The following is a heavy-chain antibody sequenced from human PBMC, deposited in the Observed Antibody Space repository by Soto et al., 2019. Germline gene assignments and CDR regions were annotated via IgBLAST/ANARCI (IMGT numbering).Heavy chain of an antibody. CDR3: AKEISPKAGKWYFDL. J-gene: IGHJ2*01. Sequence: QGQLVESGGGVVQPGGSLRLSCAASGFTFNNYGMHWVRQAPGEGREWVAVVSYDGRVQYYTDSAKGRFTISRDNYKNTLYLQMNSLRDDDTAVYYCAKEISPKAGKWYFDLWGRGTLVTVSS. V-gene: IGHV3-30*18. D-gene: IGHD6-19*01. CDR1: GFTFNNYG. CDR2: VSYDGRVQ.